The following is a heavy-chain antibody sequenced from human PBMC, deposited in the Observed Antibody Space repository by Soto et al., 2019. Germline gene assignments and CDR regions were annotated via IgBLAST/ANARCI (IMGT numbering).Heavy chain of an antibody. Sequence: PGGSLRLSCAASGFTFSSYSMNWVRQAPGKGLEWVSSISSSSSYIYYADSVKGRFTISRDNAKNSLYLQMNSLRAEDTVVYYCARDGDYGDYYFDYWGQGTLVTVSS. D-gene: IGHD4-17*01. CDR3: ARDGDYGDYYFDY. J-gene: IGHJ4*02. CDR2: ISSSSSYI. V-gene: IGHV3-21*01. CDR1: GFTFSSYS.